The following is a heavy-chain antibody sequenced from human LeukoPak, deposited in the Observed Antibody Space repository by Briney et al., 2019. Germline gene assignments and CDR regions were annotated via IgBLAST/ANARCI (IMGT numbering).Heavy chain of an antibody. CDR1: GFTFSNAW. CDR3: TTAMYSSSWYTYYFDY. Sequence: GGSLRLSRAASGFTFSNAWMSWVRQAPGKGLEWVGRIKSKTDGGTTDYAAPVKGRFTISRDDSKNTLYLQMNSLKTEDTAVYYCTTAMYSSSWYTYYFDYWGQGTLVTVSS. J-gene: IGHJ4*02. CDR2: IKSKTDGGTT. D-gene: IGHD6-13*01. V-gene: IGHV3-15*01.